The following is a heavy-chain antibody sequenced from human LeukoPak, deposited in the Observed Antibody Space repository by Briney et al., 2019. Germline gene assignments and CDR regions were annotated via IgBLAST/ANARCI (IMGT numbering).Heavy chain of an antibody. Sequence: AETLSLTCTVSGGSISSSSYYWGWIRPPPGKGREWIGSIYYSGSTYYNPSLKSRVTISVDTPKNQSSLKLSSLCAAYTAVYYCATRWVEGWSGDWYFDLWGRGTLVTVSS. CDR1: GGSISSSSYY. CDR2: IYYSGST. CDR3: ATRWVEGWSGDWYFDL. V-gene: IGHV4-39*01. J-gene: IGHJ2*01. D-gene: IGHD3-10*01.